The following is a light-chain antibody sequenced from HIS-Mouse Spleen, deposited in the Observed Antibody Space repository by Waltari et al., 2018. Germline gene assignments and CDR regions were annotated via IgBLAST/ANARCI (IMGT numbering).Light chain of an antibody. CDR1: NIGSKS. CDR2: DDS. J-gene: IGLJ3*02. V-gene: IGLV3-21*02. CDR3: QVWDSSSDHWV. Sequence: SYVLTQPPSVSVAPGQTARITCGGNNIGSKSVHWYQQKPGQAPVLVVYDDSDRPSGIPERFAGYNAGNTATLTISRVGAGDEADYYCQVWDSSSDHWVFGGGTKLTVL.